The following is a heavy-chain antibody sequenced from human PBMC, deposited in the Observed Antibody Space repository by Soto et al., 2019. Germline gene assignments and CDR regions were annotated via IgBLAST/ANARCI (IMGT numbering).Heavy chain of an antibody. CDR3: ARHAYDFWSGHPIPRYYYGMAV. J-gene: IGHJ6*02. D-gene: IGHD3-3*01. CDR2: IYPGDSDT. Sequence: GESLKISCKGSGYHFTSYLIGWVRQMPGKGLEWMGIIYPGDSDTRYSPSFQGQVTISADKSISTAYLQWSSLKASDNAMYYCARHAYDFWSGHPIPRYYYGMAVWGQGTTVTVSS. V-gene: IGHV5-51*01. CDR1: GYHFTSYL.